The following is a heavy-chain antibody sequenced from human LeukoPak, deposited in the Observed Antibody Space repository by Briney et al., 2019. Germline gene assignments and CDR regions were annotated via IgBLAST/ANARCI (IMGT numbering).Heavy chain of an antibody. CDR3: ARQFGGGADPNFDY. Sequence: PSETLSLTCTVTDGSIRNSSYYWSWIRQPPGKGLEGVERIYNTGRTYYNPVRKSRVTISVDTSNNQSSLKLSSVTAADTAVYYCARQFGGGADPNFDYWGQGTLVTVSS. J-gene: IGHJ4*02. V-gene: IGHV4-39*01. CDR1: DGSIRNSSYY. CDR2: IYNTGRT. D-gene: IGHD2-21*01.